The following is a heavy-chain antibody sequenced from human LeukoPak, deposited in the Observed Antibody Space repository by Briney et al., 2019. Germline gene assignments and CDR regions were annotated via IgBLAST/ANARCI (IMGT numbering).Heavy chain of an antibody. D-gene: IGHD5-24*01. CDR3: AREAQRAKAFDY. J-gene: IGHJ4*02. V-gene: IGHV1-46*04. CDR2: INPSGGST. Sequence: ASVKVSCKASGYTFTSYYMHWVRQAPGQGLEWMGIINPSGGSTSYAQKLQGRVTMTRDMSTSTVYMELSSLRSEDTAVYYCAREAQRAKAFDYWGQGTLVTVSS. CDR1: GYTFTSYY.